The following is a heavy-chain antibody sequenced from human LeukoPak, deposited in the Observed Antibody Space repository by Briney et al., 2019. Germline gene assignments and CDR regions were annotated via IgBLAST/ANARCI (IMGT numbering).Heavy chain of an antibody. CDR2: MNPNSGNT. CDR3: ARDYYDSSGYDDAFDI. Sequence: SVKVSCKASGYTFTSYDINWVRQATGQELELMVWMNPNSGNTGYAQKFQGRVTMTGNTSISTAYMELSSLRSEDTVVYYCARDYYDSSGYDDAFDIWGQGTMVTVSS. D-gene: IGHD3-22*01. V-gene: IGHV1-8*01. CDR1: GYTFTSYD. J-gene: IGHJ3*02.